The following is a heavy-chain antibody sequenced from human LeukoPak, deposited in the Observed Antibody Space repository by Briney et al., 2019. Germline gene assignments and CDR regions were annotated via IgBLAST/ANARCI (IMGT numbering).Heavy chain of an antibody. CDR1: GYTFTSYY. J-gene: IGHJ4*02. CDR2: INASGGST. D-gene: IGHD6-19*01. V-gene: IGHV1-46*01. CDR3: ARDRAVAGFFDY. Sequence: ASVKVSCKASGYTFTSYYMHWVRQAPGQGLEWMGIINASGGSTSYAQKFQGRVTMTRDTSTSTVYMELSSLRSEDTAVYYCARDRAVAGFFDYWGQGTLVTVSS.